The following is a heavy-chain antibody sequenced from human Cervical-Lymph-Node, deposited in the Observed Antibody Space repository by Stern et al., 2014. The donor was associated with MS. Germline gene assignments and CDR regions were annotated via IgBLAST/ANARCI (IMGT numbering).Heavy chain of an antibody. CDR2: IYYTGSA. CDR1: GGSINSGGYY. D-gene: IGHD3-22*01. CDR3: ARGARYSDSSGYYFYFDY. V-gene: IGHV4-31*03. J-gene: IGHJ4*02. Sequence: QVQLQESGPGLVKPSQTLPLTCTVSGGSINSGGYYWSRIRQYPGKGLEWIGYIYYTGSAYYDPSLKSRLSMSIDTSKNQFSLNLNSVTAADTAVYYCARGARYSDSSGYYFYFDYWGQGTLVTVSS.